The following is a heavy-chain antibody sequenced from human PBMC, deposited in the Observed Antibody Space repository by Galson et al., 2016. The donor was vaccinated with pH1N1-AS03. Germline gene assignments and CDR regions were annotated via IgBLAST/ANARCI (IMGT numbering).Heavy chain of an antibody. CDR3: ASASGGAYSYGPDYFYYTMDV. CDR2: ISSSSIYI. CDR1: GFGFSFSRYS. Sequence: SLRLSCAASGFGFSFSRYSVNWVRQAPGKGLEWVSSISSSSIYIYSADSVKGRFTTSRDNAKNSVYLQMNSLRAEDTAVYYCASASGGAYSYGPDYFYYTMDVWGKGTTVTVSS. V-gene: IGHV3-21*01. J-gene: IGHJ6*03. D-gene: IGHD5-18*01.